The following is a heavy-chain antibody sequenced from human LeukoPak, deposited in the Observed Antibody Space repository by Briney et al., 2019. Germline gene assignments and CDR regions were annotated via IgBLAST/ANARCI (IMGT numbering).Heavy chain of an antibody. CDR1: GFTFSSYA. CDR2: ISGSGGST. V-gene: IGHV3-23*01. CDR3: AKSGEQLLYYYYGMDV. D-gene: IGHD1/OR15-1a*01. J-gene: IGHJ6*02. Sequence: GGSLRLSCAASGFTFSSYAMSWVRQAPGKGLEWVSAISGSGGSTYYADSVKGRFTISRDNSKNTLYLQMNSLRAEDTAVYYCAKSGEQLLYYYYGMDVWGQGTTVTVSS.